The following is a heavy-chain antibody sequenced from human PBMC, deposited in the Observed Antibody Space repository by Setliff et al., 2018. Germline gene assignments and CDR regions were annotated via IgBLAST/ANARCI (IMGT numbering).Heavy chain of an antibody. CDR2: INSDGSST. V-gene: IGHV3-74*01. D-gene: IGHD3-10*01. CDR1: GFTFSSYW. CDR3: TTGLLWFGYWGGGY. J-gene: IGHJ4*02. Sequence: GGSLRLSCAASGFTFSSYWMHWVRQAPGKGLVWVSRINSDGSSTSYADSVKGRFTISRDNAKNTLYLQMNSLKTEDTAVYYCTTGLLWFGYWGGGYWGQGTLVTVSS.